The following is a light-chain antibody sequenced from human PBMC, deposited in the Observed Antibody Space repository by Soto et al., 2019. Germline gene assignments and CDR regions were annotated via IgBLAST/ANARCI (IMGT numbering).Light chain of an antibody. CDR1: SSDIGGYNY. CDR2: EVS. Sequence: QSVLTQPASVSGSPGQSITISCTGTSSDIGGYNYVSWYQQHPGKAPKLMIYEVSLRPSGVSNRFSGSKSGNTASLTISGLQAEDEADYYCSSYTSSSTWVFGGGTKLTVL. CDR3: SSYTSSSTWV. J-gene: IGLJ3*02. V-gene: IGLV2-14*01.